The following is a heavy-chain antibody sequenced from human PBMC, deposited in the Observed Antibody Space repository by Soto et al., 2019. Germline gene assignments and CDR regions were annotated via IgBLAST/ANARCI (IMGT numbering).Heavy chain of an antibody. CDR1: GGSVSSGSYY. CDR2: IYYSGST. V-gene: IGHV4-61*01. D-gene: IGHD6-6*01. CDR3: AREYSSSSSFDY. Sequence: SETLSLTCTVSGGSVSSGSYYWSWIRQPPGKGLEWIGYIYYSGSTNYNPSPKSRVTISVDTSKNQFSLKLSSVTAADTAVYYCAREYSSSSSFDYWGQGTLVTVSS. J-gene: IGHJ4*02.